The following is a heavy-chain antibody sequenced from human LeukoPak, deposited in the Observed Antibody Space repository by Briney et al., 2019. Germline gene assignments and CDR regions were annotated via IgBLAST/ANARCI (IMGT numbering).Heavy chain of an antibody. CDR1: GVTFSGSA. D-gene: IGHD3-10*02. V-gene: IGHV3-21*01. CDR2: ITGTSTYI. Sequence: GGSLRLSCAASGVTFSGSAMHWVRQASGKGLEWVSSITGTSTYIYYADSVKGRFTISRDNAKNSLYLQMNSLRAEDTAVYYCAELGISMIGGVWGKGTTVTISS. CDR3: AELGISMIGGV. J-gene: IGHJ6*04.